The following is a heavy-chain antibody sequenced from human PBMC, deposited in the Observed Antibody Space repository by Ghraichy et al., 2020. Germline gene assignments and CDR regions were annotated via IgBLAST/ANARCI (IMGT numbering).Heavy chain of an antibody. D-gene: IGHD5-18*01. CDR2: ISHTGNT. CDR1: GGSMRSQF. V-gene: IGHV4-59*08. CDR3: ARRGRGYSLYYYGLDV. Sequence: SETLSLICTVSGGSMRSQFWSWIRQPPGKGLEWIGYISHTGNTNYSPSLGGRATISLDTSKNQFSLRLTSVNAEDTAIYYCARRGRGYSLYYYGLDVWGPGTTVTVSS. J-gene: IGHJ6*02.